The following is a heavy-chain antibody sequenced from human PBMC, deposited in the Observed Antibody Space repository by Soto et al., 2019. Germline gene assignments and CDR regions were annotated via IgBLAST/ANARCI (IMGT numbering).Heavy chain of an antibody. D-gene: IGHD6-13*01. Sequence: QVQLQESGPGLVKPSQTLSLTCTVSGGSISSGGYYWSWIRQHPGKGLEWIGYIYYSGSTYYNPSLKSRVTISVDTSKNQFSLNLSSVTAADTAVYYCARGGSSSPYFDSGGQGTLVTVSS. CDR3: ARGGSSSPYFDS. V-gene: IGHV4-31*03. CDR2: IYYSGST. J-gene: IGHJ4*02. CDR1: GGSISSGGYY.